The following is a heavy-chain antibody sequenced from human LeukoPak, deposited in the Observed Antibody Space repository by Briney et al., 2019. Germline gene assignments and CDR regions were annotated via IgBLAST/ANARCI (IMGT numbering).Heavy chain of an antibody. CDR3: ARDRKELWLQMDY. J-gene: IGHJ4*02. D-gene: IGHD5-18*01. Sequence: ASVTVSCKASGYTFTSYAIHWVRQSAGQRLEWMGWINGANGNTKYSQKFQGRVTITRDTSASTAYMELSSLRSEDTAVYYCARDRKELWLQMDYWGQGTLVTVSS. CDR2: INGANGNT. CDR1: GYTFTSYA. V-gene: IGHV1-3*01.